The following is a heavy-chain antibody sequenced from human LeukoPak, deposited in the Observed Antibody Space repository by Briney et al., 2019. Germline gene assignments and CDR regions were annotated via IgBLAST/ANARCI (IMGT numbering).Heavy chain of an antibody. CDR2: ISSSGGST. CDR3: AKDLVTGSLDY. D-gene: IGHD3-10*01. Sequence: GGSLRLSCAASGFTFSSYAMTWVRQVPGKGLEWVSSISSSGGSTYYADSVRGRFTISRDNSKNTLYLQMNSLRAEDTAIYYCAKDLVTGSLDYWGQGTLVTVSS. CDR1: GFTFSSYA. J-gene: IGHJ4*02. V-gene: IGHV3-23*01.